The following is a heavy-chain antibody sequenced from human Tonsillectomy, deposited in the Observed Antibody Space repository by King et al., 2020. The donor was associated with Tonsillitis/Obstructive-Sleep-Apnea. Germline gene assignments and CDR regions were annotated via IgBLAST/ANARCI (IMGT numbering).Heavy chain of an antibody. D-gene: IGHD4-17*01. V-gene: IGHV3-30-3*01. CDR1: GFTFSTYP. CDR2: TSHNGSNK. CDR3: ARDAKPRDISEATYGAPDY. J-gene: IGHJ4*02. Sequence: VQLVESGGGVVQPGRSLRLSCAASGFTFSTYPMHWVRQAPGKGLEWVALTSHNGSNKYYTDSVNGRFTISRDNSKNTLYLQMNSLRDEDTAVYYCARDAKPRDISEATYGAPDYWGQGTLVTVSS.